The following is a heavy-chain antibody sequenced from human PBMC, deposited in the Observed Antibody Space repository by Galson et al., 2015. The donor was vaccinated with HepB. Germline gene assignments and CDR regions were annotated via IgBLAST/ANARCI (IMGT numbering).Heavy chain of an antibody. Sequence: SETLSLTCTVSGGSISSSSYYWGWIRQPPGKGLEWIGSIYYSGSTYYNPSLKSRVTISVDTSKNQFSLKLSSVTAADTAVYYCARVVVVVHRWFDPWGQGTLVTVSS. CDR1: GGSISSSSYY. D-gene: IGHD2-2*01. CDR2: IYYSGST. V-gene: IGHV4-39*07. J-gene: IGHJ5*02. CDR3: ARVVVVVHRWFDP.